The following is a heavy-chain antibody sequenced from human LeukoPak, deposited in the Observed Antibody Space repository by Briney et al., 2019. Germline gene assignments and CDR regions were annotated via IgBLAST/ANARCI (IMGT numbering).Heavy chain of an antibody. D-gene: IGHD4-23*01. J-gene: IGHJ5*02. CDR1: GGYIITSGHY. CDR3: ARERSSSGGHNWFDP. V-gene: IGHV4-39*07. Sequence: SETLSLTCTVSGGYIITSGHYWGWIRQPPGEGLEWIGSVYYTGVTSTNPFFRSRMSISVDTSKNQFSLNLTSVTAADAAVYYCARERSSSGGHNWFDPWGQGTLVTVSS. CDR2: VYYTGVT.